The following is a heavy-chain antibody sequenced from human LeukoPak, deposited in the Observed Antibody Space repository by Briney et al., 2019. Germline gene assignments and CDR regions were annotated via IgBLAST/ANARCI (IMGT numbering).Heavy chain of an antibody. V-gene: IGHV1-46*01. J-gene: IGHJ4*02. CDR2: INPSGGST. CDR1: GYTFTSYY. Sequence: EASVKVSCKASGYTFTSYYMHWVRQAPGQGLEWMGIINPSGGSTSYAQKFQGRVTMTRDTSTSTVYMELSSLRSEDTAVYYCARDYGEWLRLYYFDYWGQGTLVTVSS. D-gene: IGHD5-12*01. CDR3: ARDYGEWLRLYYFDY.